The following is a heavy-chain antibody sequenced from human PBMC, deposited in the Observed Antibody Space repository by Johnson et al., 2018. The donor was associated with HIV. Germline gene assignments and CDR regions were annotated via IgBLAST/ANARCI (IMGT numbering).Heavy chain of an antibody. CDR2: IYSGGVT. J-gene: IGHJ3*02. D-gene: IGHD1-26*01. CDR3: ARALVDDAFDI. Sequence: VESGGGLVQPGGSLRLSCAASGFTVSSNYLSWVRQTPGKGLEWVSVIYSGGVTNYADSVKGRFTISRDNSKNTLYLQMNSLRAEDTAVYYCARALVDDAFDIWGQGTMVTVSS. CDR1: GFTVSSNY. V-gene: IGHV3-66*02.